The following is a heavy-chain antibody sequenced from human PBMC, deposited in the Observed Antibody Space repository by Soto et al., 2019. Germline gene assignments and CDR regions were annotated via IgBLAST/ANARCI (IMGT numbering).Heavy chain of an antibody. CDR1: GGSFSGYY. Sequence: QVQLQQWGAGLLKPSETLSLTCAVYGGSFSGYYWTWIRQPPGKGLEWVGEINDSGSTNYNPSLKSRVTISVDTSKNKFSLKLSAVTAADTAVYFCARGTDNSYYYWGQGTLVAVSS. D-gene: IGHD5-18*01. V-gene: IGHV4-34*01. CDR3: ARGTDNSYYY. J-gene: IGHJ4*02. CDR2: INDSGST.